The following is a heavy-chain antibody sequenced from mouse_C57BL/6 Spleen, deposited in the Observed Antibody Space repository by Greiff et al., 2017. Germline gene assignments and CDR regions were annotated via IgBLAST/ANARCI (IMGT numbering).Heavy chain of an antibody. CDR2: IYPGDGDT. CDR3: LYGRSYYWYVDV. V-gene: IGHV1-82*01. Sequence: QVQLQQSGPELVKPGASVKISCKASGYAFSSSWMNWVKQRPGKGLEWIGRIYPGDGDTNYHGKFKGRATMTADKSSSTAYMQLSSLTSEDSAVYFCLYGRSYYWYVDVWGTGTTVTVSS. J-gene: IGHJ1*03. D-gene: IGHD1-1*01. CDR1: GYAFSSSW.